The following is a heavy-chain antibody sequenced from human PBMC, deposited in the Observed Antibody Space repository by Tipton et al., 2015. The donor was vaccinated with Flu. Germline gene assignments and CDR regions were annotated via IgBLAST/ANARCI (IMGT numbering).Heavy chain of an antibody. D-gene: IGHD2-15*01. Sequence: SLRLSCAASGSTFSSYAMTWVRQAPGKGLEWVSTINTGGDGTTYVDFVKGRFTISRDNSKNSLYLQMNSLRAEDTALYYCVACGGGFCSSGGFDSWGQGTLVTVSS. CDR3: VACGGGFCSSGGFDS. V-gene: IGHV3-23*01. CDR2: INTGGDGT. J-gene: IGHJ4*02. CDR1: GSTFSSYA.